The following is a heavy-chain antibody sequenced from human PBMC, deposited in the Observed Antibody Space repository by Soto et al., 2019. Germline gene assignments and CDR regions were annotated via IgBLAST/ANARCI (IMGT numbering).Heavy chain of an antibody. V-gene: IGHV3-30*18. D-gene: IGHD3-22*01. CDR1: RFTFSSYG. J-gene: IGHJ6*02. Sequence: PGGSLRLSCAAPRFTFSSYGMYWVRQAPGKGLEWVAIISYDGSNKYYADSVKGRFTISRDNSKNTLYLQMNSLSGEDTAIYYCAKDRVSSGYFHYYGMDVWGQGTTVTVSS. CDR3: AKDRVSSGYFHYYGMDV. CDR2: ISYDGSNK.